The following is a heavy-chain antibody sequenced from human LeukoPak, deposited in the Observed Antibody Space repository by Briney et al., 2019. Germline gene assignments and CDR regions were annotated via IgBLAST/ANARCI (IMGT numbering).Heavy chain of an antibody. CDR3: ARGYCSSTSCSLVDY. CDR2: INSDGSST. CDR1: GFTLSSYW. J-gene: IGHJ4*02. Sequence: GGSLRLSCAASGFTLSSYWMHWVRQAPGKGLVWVSRINSDGSSTSYADSVKGRFTISRDNAKNTLYLQMNSLRAEDTAVYYCARGYCSSTSCSLVDYWGQGTLVTVSS. D-gene: IGHD2-2*01. V-gene: IGHV3-74*01.